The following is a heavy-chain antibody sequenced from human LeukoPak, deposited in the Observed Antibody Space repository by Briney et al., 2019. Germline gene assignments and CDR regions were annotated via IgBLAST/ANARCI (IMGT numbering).Heavy chain of an antibody. V-gene: IGHV4-39*07. CDR2: IYYSGST. CDR3: ARDKVEMATIRYFDY. CDR1: GGSISSSSYY. J-gene: IGHJ4*02. D-gene: IGHD5-24*01. Sequence: PSDTLYLTCTVSGGSISSSSYYWGWIRQPPGKGLEWIGSIYYSGSTYYNPSLKSRVTISVDTSKSQFSLKLSSVTAADTAVYYCARDKVEMATIRYFDYWGQGTLVTVSS.